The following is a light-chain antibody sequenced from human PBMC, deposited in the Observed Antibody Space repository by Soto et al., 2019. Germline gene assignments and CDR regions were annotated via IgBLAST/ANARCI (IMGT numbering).Light chain of an antibody. CDR3: QQRSDWPLT. J-gene: IGKJ4*01. V-gene: IGKV3-15*01. CDR1: QSVGSN. CDR2: GAS. Sequence: EVVMTQSPATLSVSPGERATLSCRASQSVGSNLAWYQQKPGQAPRLLIYGASTRATGIAARFSGSRSGTDYSLTINNLEPEDFAVYYCQQRSDWPLTFGGGTKVDIK.